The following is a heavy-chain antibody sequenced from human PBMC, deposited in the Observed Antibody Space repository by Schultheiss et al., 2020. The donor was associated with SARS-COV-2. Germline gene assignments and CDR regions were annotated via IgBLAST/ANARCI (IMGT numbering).Heavy chain of an antibody. J-gene: IGHJ6*02. D-gene: IGHD3-3*01. CDR2: ISGSGGST. CDR1: GFTFSSYA. CDR3: ADTYDFWSGRALDV. Sequence: GESLKISCAASGFTFSSYAMSWVRQAPGKGLEWVSAISGSGGSTYYADSVKGRFTISRDNSKNTLYLQMNSLRAEDTAVYYCADTYDFWSGRALDVWGQGTTVTVSS. V-gene: IGHV3-23*01.